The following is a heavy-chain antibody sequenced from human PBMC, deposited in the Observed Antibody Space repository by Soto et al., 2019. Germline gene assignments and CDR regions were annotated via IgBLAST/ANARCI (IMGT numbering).Heavy chain of an antibody. CDR2: IYYGGST. D-gene: IGHD6-6*01. Sequence: PSETLSLTCTVSGGSISSGDYYWSWLRQPPGKGLEWIGYIYYGGSTYYNPSLKSRVTISVDTSKNQFSLKLSSVTAADTGVYYCAREATIAARLDSWGQGTLVTVSS. J-gene: IGHJ4*02. CDR1: GGSISSGDYY. CDR3: AREATIAARLDS. V-gene: IGHV4-30-4*01.